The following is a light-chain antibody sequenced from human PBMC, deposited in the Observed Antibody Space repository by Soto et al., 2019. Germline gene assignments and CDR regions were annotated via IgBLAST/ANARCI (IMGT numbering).Light chain of an antibody. CDR3: QQRGDWPPIT. J-gene: IGKJ5*01. V-gene: IGKV3-11*01. CDR1: QSVSTF. Sequence: DIVLTQSPATMSLSPGERAILSCSASQSVSTFLAWFQQKPGQPPRVLIYNASNRTTGIPASFSGSGSGTDFTLTISSLEPEDLAVYYCQQRGDWPPITFGQGTRLELK. CDR2: NAS.